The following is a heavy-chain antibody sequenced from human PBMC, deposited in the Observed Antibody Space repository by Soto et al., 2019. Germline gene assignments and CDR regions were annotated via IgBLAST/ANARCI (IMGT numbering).Heavy chain of an antibody. CDR3: ARERGAVAGSYYYYHGMDV. CDR1: GYTFTSYD. CDR2: MNPNSGNT. J-gene: IGHJ6*02. V-gene: IGHV1-8*01. Sequence: ASLKVSCKASGYTFTSYDINWVRQATGQGLEWMGWMNPNSGNTGYAQKFQGRVTMTRNTSISTAYMELSSLRSEDTAVYYCARERGAVAGSYYYYHGMDVWGQGTTVTVSS. D-gene: IGHD6-19*01.